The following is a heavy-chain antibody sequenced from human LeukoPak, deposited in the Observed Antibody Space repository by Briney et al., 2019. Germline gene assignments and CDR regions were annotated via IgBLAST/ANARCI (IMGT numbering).Heavy chain of an antibody. D-gene: IGHD3-22*01. V-gene: IGHV4-59*01. Sequence: SETLSLTCTVSGGSISTYYWSWIRQPPGKGLEWIGYIPNSGNSNDNPSLKSRLTISIDTSKNQFSLRLNSVTAADTAVYYCARAGSGYSFDYWGQGKLVTVSS. CDR2: IPNSGNS. J-gene: IGHJ4*02. CDR1: GGSISTYY. CDR3: ARAGSGYSFDY.